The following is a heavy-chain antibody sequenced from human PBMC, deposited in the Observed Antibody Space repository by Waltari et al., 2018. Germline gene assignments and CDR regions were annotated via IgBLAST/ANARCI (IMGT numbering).Heavy chain of an antibody. CDR3: ARDVDATLDY. J-gene: IGHJ4*02. CDR1: GGSISSYY. Sequence: QVQLQESGPGLVKPSETLSLTCTVPGGSISSYYWSWTRQPPGKGLEWFVYIYTSGSTNHHPPLKTRVPISVHTSKTQFSLKLSSVTAADTAVYYCARDVDATLDYWGQGTLVTVSS. V-gene: IGHV4-4*09. CDR2: IYTSGST.